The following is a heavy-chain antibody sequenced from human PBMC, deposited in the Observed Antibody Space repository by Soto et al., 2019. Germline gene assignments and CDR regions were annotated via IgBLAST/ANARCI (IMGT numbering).Heavy chain of an antibody. D-gene: IGHD3-3*01. CDR3: TTDPSGYYDFWSGSYNGGSFDP. J-gene: IGHJ5*02. CDR2: IKSIPDGGTA. Sequence: GGSLRLSCAASRFIFSNAWMSWVRQAPGKGLEWVGRIKSIPDGGTAVYAAPVKGRFTISRNDPKNMLYLQMNSLKIDDTAVYYCTTDPSGYYDFWSGSYNGGSFDPWGQGTLVTVSS. V-gene: IGHV3-15*01. CDR1: RFIFSNAW.